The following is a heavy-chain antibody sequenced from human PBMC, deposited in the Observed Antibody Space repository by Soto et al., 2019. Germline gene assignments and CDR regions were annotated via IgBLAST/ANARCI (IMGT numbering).Heavy chain of an antibody. V-gene: IGHV3-23*01. CDR3: AKDRLGGNFDY. Sequence: GGSLRLSCAASGFTFNNYAMNWVRQAPGKGLEWVATISGTGGSTYYADSVKGRFTISRDNSKTTLYLQMNSLRVEDTVVYYCAKDRLGGNFDYWGQGTQVTVSS. CDR2: ISGTGGST. J-gene: IGHJ4*02. CDR1: GFTFNNYA.